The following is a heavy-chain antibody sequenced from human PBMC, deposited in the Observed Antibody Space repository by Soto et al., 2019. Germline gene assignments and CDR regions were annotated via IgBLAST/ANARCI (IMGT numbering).Heavy chain of an antibody. Sequence: SETLSLTCTVSGVSINSRGYYLGWIRQPPGKGLEWIESMFYSGTTYYNPSLKSRITIAVDSSKNQFSLSLSSVTAADTAFYYCARKEDGYNRLFDYWGQG. D-gene: IGHD5-12*01. J-gene: IGHJ4*02. CDR1: GVSINSRGYY. CDR2: MFYSGTT. CDR3: ARKEDGYNRLFDY. V-gene: IGHV4-39*01.